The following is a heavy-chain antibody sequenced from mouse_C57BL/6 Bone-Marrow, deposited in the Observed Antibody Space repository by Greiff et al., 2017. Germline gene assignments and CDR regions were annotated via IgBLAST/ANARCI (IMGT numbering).Heavy chain of an antibody. CDR3: ARDGYYLLWYFDV. D-gene: IGHD2-3*01. V-gene: IGHV1-78*01. J-gene: IGHJ1*03. CDR2: IYPRDGST. CDR1: GYTFTDPT. Sequence: VQLQQSDAELVKPGASVKISCKVSGYTFTDPTIHWMKQRPEQGLEWIGYIYPRDGSTKYNEKFQGKATLTADKSSSTAYMQLNSLTSDDSAVYFCARDGYYLLWYFDVRGTGTTVTVSS.